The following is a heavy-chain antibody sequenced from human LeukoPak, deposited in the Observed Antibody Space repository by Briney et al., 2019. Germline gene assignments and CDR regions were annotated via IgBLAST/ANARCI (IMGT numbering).Heavy chain of an antibody. V-gene: IGHV4-34*01. D-gene: IGHD6-13*01. Sequence: PSETLSLTCAVYGGSFSGYYWSWIRQPPGKGLEWIGEINHSGSTNYNPSLKSRVTISVDTSKNQFSLKLSSVTAADTAVYYCARRRRSSSWYVATWFDPWGQGALVTVSS. CDR3: ARRRRSSSWYVATWFDP. CDR1: GGSFSGYY. J-gene: IGHJ5*02. CDR2: INHSGST.